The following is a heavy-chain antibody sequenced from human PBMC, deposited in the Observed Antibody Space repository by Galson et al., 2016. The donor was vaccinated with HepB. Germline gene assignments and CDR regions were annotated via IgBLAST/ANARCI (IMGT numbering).Heavy chain of an antibody. J-gene: IGHJ4*02. V-gene: IGHV3-74*01. CDR2: IDSDGSGT. D-gene: IGHD2-15*01. Sequence: SLRLSCAVSGLKFSNYGVHWVRQAPGKGLVWVSRIDSDGSGTSYADSVKGRFTISRDNAKNTLYLQMNSLRAEDTAVYYCARVHWQLPNPLFDYWGQGTLVTVSS. CDR1: GLKFSNYG. CDR3: ARVHWQLPNPLFDY.